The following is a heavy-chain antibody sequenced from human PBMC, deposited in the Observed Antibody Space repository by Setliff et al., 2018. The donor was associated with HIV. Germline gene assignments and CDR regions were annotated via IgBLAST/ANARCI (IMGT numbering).Heavy chain of an antibody. D-gene: IGHD3-22*01. J-gene: IGHJ4*02. CDR2: IYTSGST. V-gene: IGHV4-4*09. Sequence: LSLTCTVSGGSISSYYWSWIRQPPGRGLEWIGYIYTSGSTNYNPSLKSRVTISVDTSKNQFSLKLSSVTAADTAVYYCARGLSFYDPGGFDYWGQGTLVTVSS. CDR1: GGSISSYY. CDR3: ARGLSFYDPGGFDY.